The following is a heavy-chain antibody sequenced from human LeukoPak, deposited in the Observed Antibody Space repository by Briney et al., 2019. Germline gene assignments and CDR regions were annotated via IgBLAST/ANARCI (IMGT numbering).Heavy chain of an antibody. V-gene: IGHV3-23*01. D-gene: IGHD2-15*01. Sequence: GGSLRLSCAASGFTFSSFAMNWVRQAPGKGLEWVSSISGSGDSTYYADSVKGRFTISRDNSKNTLYLQMNSLRAEDTALYYCAKDLLSGGNCCSIFHCWGQGTLVTVSS. CDR1: GFTFSSFA. CDR3: AKDLLSGGNCCSIFHC. CDR2: ISGSGDST. J-gene: IGHJ4*02.